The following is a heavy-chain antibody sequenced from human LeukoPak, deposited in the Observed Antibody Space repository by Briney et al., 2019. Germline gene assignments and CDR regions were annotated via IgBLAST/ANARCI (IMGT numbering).Heavy chain of an antibody. Sequence: GGSLRLSCAASGFTFSSYGMHWVRQAPGKGMEWVAVISYDGSNKYYADSVKGRFTISRDNSKNTLYLQMNSLRAEDTAVYYCAKDHGGIAIWGQGTMVTVSS. J-gene: IGHJ3*02. CDR2: ISYDGSNK. CDR1: GFTFSSYG. D-gene: IGHD6-13*01. CDR3: AKDHGGIAI. V-gene: IGHV3-30*18.